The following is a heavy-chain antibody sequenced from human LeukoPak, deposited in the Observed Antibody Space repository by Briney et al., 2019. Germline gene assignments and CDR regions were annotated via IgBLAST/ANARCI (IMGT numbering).Heavy chain of an antibody. V-gene: IGHV4-34*01. Sequence: PSETLSLTCAVYGGSFSGYYWSWIRQPPGRGLEWIGEINHRGSTDYNPSLKSRVTISVDTSKNQFSLKVRSVTAADTAVYFYARGLSGLIVQTYMVVWCKGTTVTVSS. D-gene: IGHD2/OR15-2a*01. J-gene: IGHJ6*03. CDR2: INHRGST. CDR3: ARGLSGLIVQTYMVV. CDR1: GGSFSGYY.